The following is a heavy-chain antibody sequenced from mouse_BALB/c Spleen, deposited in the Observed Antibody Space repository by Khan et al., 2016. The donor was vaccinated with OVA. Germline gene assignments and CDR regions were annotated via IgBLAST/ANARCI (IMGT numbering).Heavy chain of an antibody. V-gene: IGHV5-17*02. D-gene: IGHD1-1*01. Sequence: EVKLVESGGGLVQPGGSRKLSCAASGFTFSSYGMHWVRQAPEKGLEWVAYISGDSSTIYYTDTVKGRFTISRENPKKTLSLQMTSLMSEDTAMYYCATSYYYGYYFDYWGPGTTLTVSS. CDR3: ATSYYYGYYFDY. J-gene: IGHJ2*01. CDR1: GFTFSSYG. CDR2: ISGDSSTI.